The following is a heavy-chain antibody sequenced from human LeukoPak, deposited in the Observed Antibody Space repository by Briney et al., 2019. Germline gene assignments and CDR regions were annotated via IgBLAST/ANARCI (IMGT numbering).Heavy chain of an antibody. CDR3: ASGRYSSGYYYRDY. V-gene: IGHV4-34*01. D-gene: IGHD3-22*01. J-gene: IGHJ4*02. CDR1: GGSFSGYY. CDR2: INHSGST. Sequence: SETLSLTCAVYGGSFSGYYWSWIRQPPGKGLKWIGEINHSGSTNYNPSLKSRVTISVDTSKNQFSLKLSSVTAADTAVYYCASGRYSSGYYYRDYWGQGTLVTVSS.